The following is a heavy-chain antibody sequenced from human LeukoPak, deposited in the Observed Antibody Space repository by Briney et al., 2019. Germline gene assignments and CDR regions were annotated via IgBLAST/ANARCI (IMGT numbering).Heavy chain of an antibody. J-gene: IGHJ4*02. Sequence: PGGSLRLSCAASGFTFSSYSMNWVRQAPGKGLEWVSSISSSTNYIYYADSVKGRFTISRDNSKNTLYLQMNSLRAEDTAVYYCAKLGLPAAALFDYWGQGTLVTVSS. D-gene: IGHD2-2*01. CDR3: AKLGLPAAALFDY. CDR2: ISSSTNYI. CDR1: GFTFSSYS. V-gene: IGHV3-21*04.